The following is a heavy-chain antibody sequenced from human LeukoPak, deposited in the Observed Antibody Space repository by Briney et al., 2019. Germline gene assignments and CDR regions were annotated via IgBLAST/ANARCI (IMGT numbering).Heavy chain of an antibody. V-gene: IGHV3-21*01. J-gene: IGHJ4*02. CDR2: ISSSSYI. Sequence: GGSLRLSCAASGFTFSSYSMNWVRQAPGKGLEWVSSISSSSYIYYADSVKGRFTISRDNAKNSLYLQMNSLRAEDTAVYYCARDYAEWGWLQFPLDYWGQGTLVTVSS. CDR3: ARDYAEWGWLQFPLDY. D-gene: IGHD5-12*01. CDR1: GFTFSSYS.